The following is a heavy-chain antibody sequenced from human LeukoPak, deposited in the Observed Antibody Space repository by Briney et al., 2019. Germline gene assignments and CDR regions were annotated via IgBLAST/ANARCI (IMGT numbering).Heavy chain of an antibody. CDR2: IKEDGREK. V-gene: IGHV3-7*02. D-gene: IGHD4-17*01. CDR1: GLTFSNYG. CDR3: ARTTYGYY. Sequence: GGSLRLSCAAPGLTFSNYGMTWVRQAPSKGSNWVAAIKEDGREKYYADSVKGRFPISRANATNSLNLQRSSLRAEDTAVYFCARTTYGYYWGQGTLVTVSS. J-gene: IGHJ4*02.